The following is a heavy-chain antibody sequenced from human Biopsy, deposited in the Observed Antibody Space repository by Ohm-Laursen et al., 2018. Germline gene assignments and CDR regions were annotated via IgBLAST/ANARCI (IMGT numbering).Heavy chain of an antibody. CDR3: ARGSNEYGGLYFPH. D-gene: IGHD4-23*01. J-gene: IGHJ1*01. CDR2: ISYTGYT. CDR1: GGSFTGHY. V-gene: IGHV4-59*11. Sequence: SETLSLTCTVSGGSFTGHYWSWIRQPPGKGLEWIGHISYTGYTSYKSSLKSRVTISLDTSRKHFSLRLTSLAAPDTAVYYCARGSNEYGGLYFPHWGQGTLVTVSS.